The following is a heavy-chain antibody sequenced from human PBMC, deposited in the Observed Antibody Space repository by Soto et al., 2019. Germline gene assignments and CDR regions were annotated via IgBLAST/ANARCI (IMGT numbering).Heavy chain of an antibody. CDR3: AKSGPTNYFDF. J-gene: IGHJ4*02. V-gene: IGHV3-23*01. CDR2: ITGGSGFT. CDR1: GFTFSAFA. D-gene: IGHD1-26*01. Sequence: GGSLRLSCAASGFTFSAFAMNWVRQAPGKGLEWVSGITGGSGFTFYADSVKGRFTISRDDSENTLFLQMSSLRAEDTAKYYCAKSGPTNYFDFWGQGTLVTVSS.